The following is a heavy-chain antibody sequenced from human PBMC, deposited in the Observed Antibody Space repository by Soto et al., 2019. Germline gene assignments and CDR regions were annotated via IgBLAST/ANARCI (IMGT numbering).Heavy chain of an antibody. CDR1: GYTFTSYG. J-gene: IGHJ5*02. V-gene: IGHV1-18*01. D-gene: IGHD3-3*01. Sequence: GASVKVSCKASGYTFTSYGISWVRQAPGQGLEWMGWISAYNGNTNYAQKLRGRVTMTTDTSTSTAYMELRSLRSDDTAVYYCARSNSVTYYDFWSGYLPFDPWGQGTLVTVSS. CDR3: ARSNSVTYYDFWSGYLPFDP. CDR2: ISAYNGNT.